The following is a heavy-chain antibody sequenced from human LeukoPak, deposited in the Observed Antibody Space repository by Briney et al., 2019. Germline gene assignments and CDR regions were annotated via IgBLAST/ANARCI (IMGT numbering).Heavy chain of an antibody. D-gene: IGHD3-22*01. CDR1: GGSISSSSYY. J-gene: IGHJ4*02. Sequence: SETLSLTCTVSGGSISSSSYYSGWIRQPPGKGLEWIGSIYYSGSTYYNPSLKSRVTISVDTSKNQFSLKLSSVTAADTAVYYCARVLAYYYDSRPPFDYWGQGTLVTVSS. CDR2: IYYSGST. CDR3: ARVLAYYYDSRPPFDY. V-gene: IGHV4-39*07.